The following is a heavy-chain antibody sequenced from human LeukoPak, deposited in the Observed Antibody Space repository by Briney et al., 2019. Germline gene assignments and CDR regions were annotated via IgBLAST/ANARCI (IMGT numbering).Heavy chain of an antibody. D-gene: IGHD3-10*01. CDR1: GGSISSYY. V-gene: IGHV4-59*01. CDR2: IYYTGST. J-gene: IGHJ4*02. CDR3: ARGDYYGSGSYYDL. Sequence: SETLSLTCTVSGGSISSYYWSWIRQPPGKGLEWIGYIYYTGSTTYNPSLKSRVTIAVDTSKNQFSLKLSSATAADTAVYYCARGDYYGSGSYYDLWGQGTLVTVSS.